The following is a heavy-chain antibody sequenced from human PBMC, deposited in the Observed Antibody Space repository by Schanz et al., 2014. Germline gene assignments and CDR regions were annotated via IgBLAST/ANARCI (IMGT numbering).Heavy chain of an antibody. CDR1: GFTFSTYA. V-gene: IGHV3-64*01. D-gene: IGHD1-1*01. Sequence: VQLVESGGGVVQPGRSLRLSCAASGFTFSTYAMSWVRQTPDKGLEWVSGLSANGDSTFYSSSVKGRFTISRDNAKNSLYLQMNSLRAEDTAVYYCARAHGNNWYGKGLDYWGQGTQXTVSS. CDR3: ARAHGNNWYGKGLDY. CDR2: LSANGDST. J-gene: IGHJ4*02.